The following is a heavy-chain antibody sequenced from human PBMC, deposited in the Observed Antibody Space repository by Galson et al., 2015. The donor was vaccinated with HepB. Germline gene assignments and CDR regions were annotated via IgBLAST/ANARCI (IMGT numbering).Heavy chain of an antibody. CDR1: GFTFSGSA. D-gene: IGHD5-18*01. Sequence: SLRLSCAASGFTFSGSAMHWVRQTSGKGLEWVGRIGSKANNYATAYAASAKGRFSISRDDSKNTAFLQMNSLRAEDTGVYYCARDLRRPRDTWIQLWVLFGVYVWGQGTTVTVSS. J-gene: IGHJ6*02. V-gene: IGHV3-73*01. CDR2: IGSKANNYAT. CDR3: ARDLRRPRDTWIQLWVLFGVYV.